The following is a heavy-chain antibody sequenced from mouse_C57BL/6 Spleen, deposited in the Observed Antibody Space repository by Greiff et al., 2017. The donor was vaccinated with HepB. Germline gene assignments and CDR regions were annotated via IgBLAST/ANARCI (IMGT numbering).Heavy chain of an antibody. CDR3: ARVDSSGYVSYYFDY. J-gene: IGHJ2*01. V-gene: IGHV2-9-1*01. CDR2: IWTGGGT. CDR1: GFSLTSYA. Sequence: VQLQQSGPGLVAPSQSLSITCTVSGFSLTSYAISWVRQPPGKGLEWLGVIWTGGGTNYNSALKSRMSISKDNSKSQVFLKMNSLQTDDTARYYGARVDSSGYVSYYFDYWGQGTTLTVSS. D-gene: IGHD3-2*02.